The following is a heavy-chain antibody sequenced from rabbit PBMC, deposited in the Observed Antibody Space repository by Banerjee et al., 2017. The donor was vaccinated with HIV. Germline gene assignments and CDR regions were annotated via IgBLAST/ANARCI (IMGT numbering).Heavy chain of an antibody. J-gene: IGHJ4*01. V-gene: IGHV1S40*01. D-gene: IGHD1-1*01. CDR2: IYAGSGST. Sequence: QSLEESGGDLVKPGASLTLTCTASGFSFSSDYYMCWVRQAPGKGLEWIACIYAGSGSTYYASWVNGRFTISKTSSTTVTLQMTSLTAADTATYFCARDPGASYTNNLWGPGTLVTVS. CDR3: ARDPGASYTNNL. CDR1: GFSFSSDYY.